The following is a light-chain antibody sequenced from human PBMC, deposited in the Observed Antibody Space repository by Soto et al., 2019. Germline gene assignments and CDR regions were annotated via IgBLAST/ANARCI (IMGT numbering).Light chain of an antibody. J-gene: IGKJ5*01. CDR2: RTS. Sequence: EIILTQSPDTLSLSPGERATLSCRASQTVSSTYLAWYQQKPGQAPRLLIYRTSTRATGIPDRFSGSGSGTDFPLTISRLEPEDFAVYYCQQFGSSVTFGQGTRLEIK. V-gene: IGKV3-20*01. CDR1: QTVSSTY. CDR3: QQFGSSVT.